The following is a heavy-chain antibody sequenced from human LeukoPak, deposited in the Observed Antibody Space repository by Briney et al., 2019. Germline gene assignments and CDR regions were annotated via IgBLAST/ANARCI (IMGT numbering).Heavy chain of an antibody. J-gene: IGHJ4*02. V-gene: IGHV4-59*01. CDR3: ARDADSSGYFDY. Sequence: SGTLSLTCAVSGGSISTYYWHWIRQPPGKGLEWLGYVYNSGKTNYNPYLMSRVTISVDTSKNQFSLELGSVTAADTAVYYCARDADSSGYFDYWGQGTLVTVSS. CDR1: GGSISTYY. CDR2: VYNSGKT. D-gene: IGHD3-22*01.